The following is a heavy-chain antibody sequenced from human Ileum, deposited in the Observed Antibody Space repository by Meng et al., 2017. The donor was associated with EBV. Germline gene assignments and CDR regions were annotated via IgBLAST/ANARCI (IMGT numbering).Heavy chain of an antibody. CDR1: GGSIRSGSYY. Sequence: LQECGPGLATPSEPLSLSCTCSGGSIRSGSYYWGWIRQPPGKGLEWIGSIYYSGSTYYNPSLKSRVTISVDTSKNQFSLKLSSVTAADTAVYYCARSIVVVPAAIYYWGQGTLVTVSS. J-gene: IGHJ4*02. CDR3: ARSIVVVPAAIYY. V-gene: IGHV4-39*01. CDR2: IYYSGST. D-gene: IGHD2-2*01.